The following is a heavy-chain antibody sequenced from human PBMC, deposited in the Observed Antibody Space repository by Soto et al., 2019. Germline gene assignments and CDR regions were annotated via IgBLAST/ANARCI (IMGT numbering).Heavy chain of an antibody. D-gene: IGHD2-21*01. Sequence: QVQLQESGPGLVKPSQTLSLTCTVSGGSISSADYYWNWIRHHPGKGLEWIGYIFHTGATYYNPSLKSRLTRSLDASANQFSLRLNSVTAAATAVYFCARAPISVMFRYFDLWGRGTLVSVSS. CDR3: ARAPISVMFRYFDL. J-gene: IGHJ2*01. V-gene: IGHV4-31*03. CDR1: GGSISSADYY. CDR2: IFHTGAT.